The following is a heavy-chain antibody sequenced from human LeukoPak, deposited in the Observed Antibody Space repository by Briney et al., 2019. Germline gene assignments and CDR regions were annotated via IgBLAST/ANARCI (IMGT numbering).Heavy chain of an antibody. CDR1: GFTVSSNY. D-gene: IGHD5-18*01. Sequence: GGSLRLSCAASGFTVSSNYMSWVRQAPGKGLEWVSVIYSGGSTYYADSVKGRFTISRDNSKNTLYLQMNSLRAEDTAVYYCARGSYGYYNHAFDIWGQGTMVTVSS. CDR2: IYSGGST. J-gene: IGHJ3*02. V-gene: IGHV3-66*01. CDR3: ARGSYGYYNHAFDI.